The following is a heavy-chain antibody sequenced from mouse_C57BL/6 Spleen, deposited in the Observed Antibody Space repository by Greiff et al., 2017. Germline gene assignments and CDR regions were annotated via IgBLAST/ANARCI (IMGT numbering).Heavy chain of an antibody. J-gene: IGHJ2*01. D-gene: IGHD2-3*01. CDR3: AISLYGGYYEGDGFDY. V-gene: IGHV1-74*01. Sequence: VQLQQPGAELVKPGASVKVSCKASGYTFTSYWMHWVKQRPGQGLEWIGRIHPSDSDTNSNQKFKGKATLTVDKSTSTDYLRRSSLTSGDSAVYDCAISLYGGYYEGDGFDYWGQGTTLTVSS. CDR1: GYTFTSYW. CDR2: IHPSDSDT.